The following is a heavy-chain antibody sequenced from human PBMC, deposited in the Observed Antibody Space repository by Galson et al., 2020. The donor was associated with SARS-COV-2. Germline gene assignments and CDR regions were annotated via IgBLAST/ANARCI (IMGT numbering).Heavy chain of an antibody. D-gene: IGHD3-22*01. V-gene: IGHV3-74*01. CDR2: VNSNGSSR. CDR1: GFTLSTYW. CDR3: AKEFYYDSSGPLDAFDI. Sequence: GESLKISCPPPGFTLSTYWMHWVRQAPGKGLVWVSRVNSNGSSRSYADSVKGRFSISRDNAKNTLYLQMNSLRAEDTAVYYCAKEFYYDSSGPLDAFDIWGQGTMVTVSS. J-gene: IGHJ3*02.